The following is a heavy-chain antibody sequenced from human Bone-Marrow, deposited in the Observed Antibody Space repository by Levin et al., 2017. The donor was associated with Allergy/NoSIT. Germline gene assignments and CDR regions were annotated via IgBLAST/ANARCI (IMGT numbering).Heavy chain of an antibody. CDR2: IYYSGST. CDR3: ARLYVHSITIFGVVQGWFDP. J-gene: IGHJ5*02. Sequence: PSQTLSLTCTVSGGSISSYYWSWIRQPPGKGLEWIGYIYYSGSTNYNPSLKSRVTISVDTSKNQFSLKLSSVTAADTAVYYCARLYVHSITIFGVVQGWFDPWGQGTLVTVSS. CDR1: GGSISSYY. V-gene: IGHV4-59*08. D-gene: IGHD3-3*01.